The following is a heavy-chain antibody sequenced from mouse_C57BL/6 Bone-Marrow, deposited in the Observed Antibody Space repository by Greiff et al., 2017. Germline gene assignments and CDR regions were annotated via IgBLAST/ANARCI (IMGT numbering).Heavy chain of an antibody. D-gene: IGHD2-12*01. V-gene: IGHV5-16*01. Sequence: EVQLVESEGGLVQPGSSMKLSCTASGFTFSDYYMAWVRQVPEKGLEWVANINYDGSSTYYLDSLKSRFIISRDNVKNILYLQMSSLKSEDTATYYCARLRRDYAMDYWGQGTSVTVSS. CDR3: ARLRRDYAMDY. CDR2: INYDGSST. CDR1: GFTFSDYY. J-gene: IGHJ4*01.